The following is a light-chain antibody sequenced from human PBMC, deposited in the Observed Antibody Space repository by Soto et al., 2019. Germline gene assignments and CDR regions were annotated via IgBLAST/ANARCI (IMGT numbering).Light chain of an antibody. V-gene: IGKV3-15*01. CDR3: QQYSKWPHIT. Sequence: ETVMTHSPGTLSVSLGERATLSCRASQSVSIHLAWYQQKPGQAPRLLIYDTSTRATGIPARFSGSGSGTEFTLTISSLQSEDFAVYYCQQYSKWPHITSGQWTRLELK. J-gene: IGKJ5*01. CDR2: DTS. CDR1: QSVSIH.